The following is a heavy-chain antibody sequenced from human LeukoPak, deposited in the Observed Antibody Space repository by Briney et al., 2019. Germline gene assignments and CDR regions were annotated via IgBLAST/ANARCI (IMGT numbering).Heavy chain of an antibody. CDR1: GGSFIDYS. CDR3: ASLPLGGAFDI. Sequence: SETLSFTCSASGGSFIDYSWGWIRQPPGKGLEWIGSIYYSGSTYYNPSLKSRVTISVDTSKNQFSLKLSSVTAADTAVYYCASLPLGGAFDIWGQGTMVTVSS. CDR2: IYYSGST. V-gene: IGHV4-39*01. D-gene: IGHD3-16*01. J-gene: IGHJ3*02.